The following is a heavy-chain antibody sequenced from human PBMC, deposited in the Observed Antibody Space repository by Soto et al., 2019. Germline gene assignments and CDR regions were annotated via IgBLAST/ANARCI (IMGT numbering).Heavy chain of an antibody. Sequence: ASVKVSCTASGYTFTSYYMHWVRLAPGQGLEWMGIINPSGGSTSYAQKFQGRVTMTRDTSTSTVYMELSSLRSEDTAVYYCAIQYRAFDIWGQGTMVTVSS. CDR1: GYTFTSYY. CDR2: INPSGGST. J-gene: IGHJ3*02. CDR3: AIQYRAFDI. V-gene: IGHV1-46*03. D-gene: IGHD5-18*01.